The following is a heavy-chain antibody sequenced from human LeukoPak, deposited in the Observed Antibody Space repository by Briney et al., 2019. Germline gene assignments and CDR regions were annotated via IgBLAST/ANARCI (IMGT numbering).Heavy chain of an antibody. CDR1: GYSFSNYW. CDR2: IYPGDSNT. J-gene: IGHJ5*02. V-gene: IGHV5-51*01. Sequence: GESLKISCKGSGYSFSNYWIGWVRQMPGKGLEWMGIIYPGDSNTRYSPSFQGQVTISADKSINTAYLQWSGLKASNTGIYYCARSAVNWFDPWGQGTLVTVSS. CDR3: ARSAVNWFDP.